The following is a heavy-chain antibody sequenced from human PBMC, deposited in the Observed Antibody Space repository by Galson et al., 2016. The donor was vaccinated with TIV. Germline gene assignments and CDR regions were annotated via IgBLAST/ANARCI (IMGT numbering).Heavy chain of an antibody. Sequence: TLSLTCNVSGASVSNDGYYWTWIRQHPGKGLEWIGNIYNSGSTYYNPSLKSRVSISVDRSKNHFSLRLTSVIAADTAAYYCARWADSGSYYEYFHHWGQGTLVIVSS. D-gene: IGHD1-26*01. V-gene: IGHV4-31*03. CDR1: GASVSNDGYY. CDR3: ARWADSGSYYEYFHH. CDR2: IYNSGST. J-gene: IGHJ1*01.